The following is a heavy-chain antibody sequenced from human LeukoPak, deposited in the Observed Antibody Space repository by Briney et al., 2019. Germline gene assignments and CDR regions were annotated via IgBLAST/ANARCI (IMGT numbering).Heavy chain of an antibody. CDR1: GGSISGYY. V-gene: IGHV4-59*01. Sequence: SETLSLTCTVSGGSISGYYWSWLRQSPDKGLEWIGYIYHSGFTHYNPSLRSRVTISLDMSRNQFSLNLPSAPAADTATYYCARDQRCSRFDGGCDQWYFDLWGRGTLVTVSS. CDR3: ARDQRCSRFDGGCDQWYFDL. J-gene: IGHJ2*01. D-gene: IGHD3-10*02. CDR2: IYHSGFT.